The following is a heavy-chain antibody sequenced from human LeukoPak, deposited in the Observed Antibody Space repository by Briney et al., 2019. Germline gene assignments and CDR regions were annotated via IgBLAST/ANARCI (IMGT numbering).Heavy chain of an antibody. V-gene: IGHV1-2*02. CDR2: INPNSGGT. CDR1: GYTFTGYY. CDR3: ARDSNIRHIWSGYYILLRY. J-gene: IGHJ4*02. D-gene: IGHD3-3*01. Sequence: ASVKVSCKASGYTFTGYYMHWVRQAPGQGLEWMGWINPNSGGTNYAQKFQGRVTMTRDTSISTAYMELSRLRSDDTAVYYCARDSNIRHIWSGYYILLRYWGQGTLVTVSS.